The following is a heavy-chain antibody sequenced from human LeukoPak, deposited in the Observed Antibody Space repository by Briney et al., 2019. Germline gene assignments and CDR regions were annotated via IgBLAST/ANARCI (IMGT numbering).Heavy chain of an antibody. J-gene: IGHJ4*02. CDR2: INPNSGGT. CDR3: ARTTERSAWSGYYTGIGY. D-gene: IGHD3-3*01. CDR1: GYTFTRYY. Sequence: GASVKVSCKASGYTFTRYYMHWVRQAPGQALEWMGWINPNSGGTNYAQKFQGRVTMTRDTSISTAYMELNSLRAEDTAVYYCARTTERSAWSGYYTGIGYWGQGTLVTVSS. V-gene: IGHV1-2*02.